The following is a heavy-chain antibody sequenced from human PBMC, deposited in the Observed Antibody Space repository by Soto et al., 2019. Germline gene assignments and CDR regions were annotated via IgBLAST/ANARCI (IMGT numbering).Heavy chain of an antibody. J-gene: IGHJ4*02. D-gene: IGHD3-22*01. CDR1: GGSFSGYY. V-gene: IGHV4-34*01. Sequence: PSETLSLTCAVYGGSFSGYYWSWIRQPPGKGLEWIGEINHSGSTNYNPSLKSRVTISVDTSKNQFSLKLSSVTAADTAVYYCARVGFGYYDSSGLNSFDYWSQGTLVTVSS. CDR3: ARVGFGYYDSSGLNSFDY. CDR2: INHSGST.